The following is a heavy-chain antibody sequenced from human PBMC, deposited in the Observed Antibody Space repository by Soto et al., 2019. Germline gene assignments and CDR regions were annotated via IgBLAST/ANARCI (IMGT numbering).Heavy chain of an antibody. V-gene: IGHV3-74*01. CDR1: GFTFSSYW. CDR3: ARESARLSFDY. Sequence: GGSLRLSCAASGFTFSSYWMHWVRQAPGKGLVWVSRINSDGSSTSYADSVKGRFTISRDNAKNTLYLQMNSLRAEDTAVYYCARESARLSFDYWGQGTLVTVSS. D-gene: IGHD2-21*02. J-gene: IGHJ4*02. CDR2: INSDGSST.